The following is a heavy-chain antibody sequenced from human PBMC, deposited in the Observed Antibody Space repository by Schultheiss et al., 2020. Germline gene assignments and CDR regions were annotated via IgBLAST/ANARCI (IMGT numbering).Heavy chain of an antibody. Sequence: SETLSLTCAVSGGSISSGDYSWSWIRQPPGKGLEWIGHIYHTGSTSYNPSLKSRVTISVDRSKNQFFLKLTSVTAADTAVYYCARDVQLWPQPGYYYYYGMDVWGQGTTVTVSS. CDR1: GGSISSGDYS. D-gene: IGHD5-18*01. J-gene: IGHJ6*02. CDR3: ARDVQLWPQPGYYYYYGMDV. V-gene: IGHV4-30-2*01. CDR2: IYHTGST.